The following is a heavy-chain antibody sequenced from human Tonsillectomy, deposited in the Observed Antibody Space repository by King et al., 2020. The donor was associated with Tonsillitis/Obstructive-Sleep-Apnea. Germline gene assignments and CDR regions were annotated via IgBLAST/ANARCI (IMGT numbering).Heavy chain of an antibody. D-gene: IGHD2-21*02. CDR3: ARLGDPNSWYFDL. J-gene: IGHJ2*01. CDR1: TFTVSNNY. CDR2: IYSAGNT. Sequence: VQLVESGGGLIQPGGSLRLSCAASTFTVSNNYMSWVRQAPGTGLEWVSVIYSAGNTYYTDSVKGRFTISRDNSKNTLYLQMNSLRAEDTAVYFCARLGDPNSWYFDLWGRGTLVTVSS. V-gene: IGHV3-53*01.